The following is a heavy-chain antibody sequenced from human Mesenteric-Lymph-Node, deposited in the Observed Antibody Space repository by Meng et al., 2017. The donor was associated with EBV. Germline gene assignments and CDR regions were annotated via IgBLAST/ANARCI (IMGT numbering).Heavy chain of an antibody. D-gene: IGHD6-19*01. CDR2: INHSGST. CDR3: AKTGSSGWSDLDY. V-gene: IGHV4-34*02. J-gene: IGHJ4*02. Sequence: QITPWGAGLLKPSGTLSLTCGVTGGSFGGYYWTWIRQPPGKGLEWIGEINHSGSTNYNPSLKSRVTISLDTSKNQISLKLTSVTAADTAVYYCAKTGSSGWSDLDYWGRGILVTVSS. CDR1: GGSFGGYY.